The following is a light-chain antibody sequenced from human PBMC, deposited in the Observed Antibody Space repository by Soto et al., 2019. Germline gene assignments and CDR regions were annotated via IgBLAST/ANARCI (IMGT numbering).Light chain of an antibody. CDR1: RSSIGSNT. J-gene: IGLJ2*01. CDR3: QSSDSSGTYVV. V-gene: IGLV1-44*01. Sequence: QSVLTQPPSASGTPGQRVTISCSGSRSSIGSNTVNWYQLLPGTAPKLLIYGNNQRRPSGVPDRFSGSKSGTSASLAISGLQSEDEADYYCQSSDSSGTYVVFGGGTKLTVL. CDR2: GNN.